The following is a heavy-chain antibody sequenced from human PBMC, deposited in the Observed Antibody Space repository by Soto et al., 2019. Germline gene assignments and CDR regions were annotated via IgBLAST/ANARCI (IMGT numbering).Heavy chain of an antibody. CDR1: GFTFSNAW. V-gene: IGHV3-15*01. Sequence: EVQLVESGGGLVQPGGSLRLSCAASGFTFSNAWMSWVRQAPGKGLEWVGRIKSKTDGGTTDYAAPVKGRFTISRDDSKNTLYLQMNSLKTEDTAVYYCTSSPYCSGGSCPEENWFDPWGQGTLVTVSS. D-gene: IGHD2-15*01. CDR3: TSSPYCSGGSCPEENWFDP. J-gene: IGHJ5*02. CDR2: IKSKTDGGTT.